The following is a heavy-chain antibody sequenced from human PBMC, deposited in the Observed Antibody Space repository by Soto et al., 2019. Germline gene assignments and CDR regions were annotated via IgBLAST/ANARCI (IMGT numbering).Heavy chain of an antibody. J-gene: IGHJ5*02. CDR1: GFTFSSYA. CDR3: AKEVPLGYYDFWSGYSHGHWFDP. CDR2: ISGSGGST. V-gene: IGHV3-23*01. Sequence: EVQLLESGGGLVQPGGSLRLSCAASGFTFSSYAMSWVRQAPGKGLEWVSAISGSGGSTYYAYSVKGRFTISRDNSKNTLYLQMNSLSAEDTAVYYCAKEVPLGYYDFWSGYSHGHWFDPWGQGTLGTVSS. D-gene: IGHD3-3*01.